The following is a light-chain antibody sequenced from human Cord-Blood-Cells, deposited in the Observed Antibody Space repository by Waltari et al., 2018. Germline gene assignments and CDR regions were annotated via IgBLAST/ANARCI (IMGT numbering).Light chain of an antibody. Sequence: EIVLTQSPATLSLSPGERATLSCRASQSVSSYLAWYQQKPGQAPRLLIYDASNRATGIPARFSGSGSGTDFTLTSSSLEPEDFAVYYCQQRSNWPSLTLGGGTKVEIK. CDR2: DAS. J-gene: IGKJ4*01. CDR1: QSVSSY. CDR3: QQRSNWPSLT. V-gene: IGKV3-11*01.